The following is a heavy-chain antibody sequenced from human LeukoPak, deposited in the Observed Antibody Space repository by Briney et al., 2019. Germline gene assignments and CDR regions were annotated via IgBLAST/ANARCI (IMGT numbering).Heavy chain of an antibody. Sequence: SETLSLTCAVSGYSISSGYSWGWIRQPPGKGLEWIGSLYHSGGTYYTPSLKSRVDISVDTSKNQLSLILTSVTASDTAIYYCARSYYYDTSNFYVFDYWGQGALVTVSS. J-gene: IGHJ4*02. CDR1: GYSISSGYS. CDR2: LYHSGGT. CDR3: ARSYYYDTSNFYVFDY. D-gene: IGHD3-22*01. V-gene: IGHV4-38-2*01.